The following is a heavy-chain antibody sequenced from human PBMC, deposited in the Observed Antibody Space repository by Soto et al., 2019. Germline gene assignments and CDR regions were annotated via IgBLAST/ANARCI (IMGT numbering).Heavy chain of an antibody. Sequence: PSETLSLTCTVSGGSISSGDYYWSWIRQPPGKGLEWIGYIYYSGSTNYNPSLKSRVTISVDTSKNQFSLKLSSVTAADTAVYYCARVVTIFGVVPGWFDPWGQGTLVTVSS. CDR2: IYYSGST. J-gene: IGHJ5*02. V-gene: IGHV4-61*08. D-gene: IGHD3-3*01. CDR1: GGSISSGDYY. CDR3: ARVVTIFGVVPGWFDP.